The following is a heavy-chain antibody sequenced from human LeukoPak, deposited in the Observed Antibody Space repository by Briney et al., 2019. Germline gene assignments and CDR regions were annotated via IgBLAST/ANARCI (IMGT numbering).Heavy chain of an antibody. CDR2: ISSNGNT. J-gene: IGHJ6*03. V-gene: IGHV3-64*01. CDR3: ARARVAAKSGYMDV. D-gene: IGHD2-15*01. Sequence: PGGSLRLSCAASGFTFSTYGMYWVRQAPGKGLEYVSSISSNGNTYYANPVKGRFTISRDTPKNTPYLQMGSLRDEDLAVYYCARARVAAKSGYMDVWGTGTTVTISS. CDR1: GFTFSTYG.